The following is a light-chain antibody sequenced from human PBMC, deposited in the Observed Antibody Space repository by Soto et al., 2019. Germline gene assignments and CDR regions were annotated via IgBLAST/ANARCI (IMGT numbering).Light chain of an antibody. CDR3: QQYYNTPLT. V-gene: IGKV3-15*01. CDR2: GAS. CDR1: QSVGSN. J-gene: IGKJ4*01. Sequence: EIVMTQSPATLSVSPGERATLSCRASQSVGSNLAWFQQKPGQAPTLLIYGASTRATGTPDRFSGCGSGTDFTLTISSLQAEDVAVYYCQQYYNTPLTFGGGTTVHIK.